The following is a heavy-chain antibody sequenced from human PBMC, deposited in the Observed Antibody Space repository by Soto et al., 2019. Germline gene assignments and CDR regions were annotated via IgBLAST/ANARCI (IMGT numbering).Heavy chain of an antibody. V-gene: IGHV3-48*02. CDR1: GFTFSSYS. Sequence: EVQLVESGGGLVQPGGSLRLSCAASGFTFSSYSMNWVRQAPGKGLEWVSYISSSSSTIYYADSVKGRFTISRDNAKNSLYLQMNSLRDEDTAVYYCAREQLQYSSSWYSPKTDLDYWGQGTLVTVSS. CDR3: AREQLQYSSSWYSPKTDLDY. CDR2: ISSSSSTI. D-gene: IGHD6-13*01. J-gene: IGHJ4*02.